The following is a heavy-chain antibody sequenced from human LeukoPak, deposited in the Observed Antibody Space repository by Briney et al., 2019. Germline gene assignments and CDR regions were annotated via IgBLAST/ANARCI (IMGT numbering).Heavy chain of an antibody. V-gene: IGHV4-4*07. CDR1: GGSISTYY. D-gene: IGHD3-9*01. CDR2: IHTSGGA. J-gene: IGHJ3*02. Sequence: SETLSLTCTVSGGSISTYYWAWIRQPAGKGLEWIGRIHTSGGANYNPSLKSRFTMSVDTSENQFSLKLSSVTAADTAVYHCATGLRHSDRLGGAFDIWGQGTMVTVSS. CDR3: ATGLRHSDRLGGAFDI.